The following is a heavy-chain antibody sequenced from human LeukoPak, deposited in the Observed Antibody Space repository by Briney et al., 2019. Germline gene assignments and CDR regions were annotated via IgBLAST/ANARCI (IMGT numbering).Heavy chain of an antibody. CDR1: GGSISSGGYY. Sequence: SETLSLTCTVSGGSISSGGYYWSWIRQHPGKGLEWIGYIYYSGSTYYNPSLKSRVTISVDTSKNQFSLKLSSVTAADTAVYYCARALVTTTNNFDYWGQGTLVTVSS. CDR3: ARALVTTTNNFDY. V-gene: IGHV4-31*03. D-gene: IGHD4-17*01. CDR2: IYYSGST. J-gene: IGHJ4*02.